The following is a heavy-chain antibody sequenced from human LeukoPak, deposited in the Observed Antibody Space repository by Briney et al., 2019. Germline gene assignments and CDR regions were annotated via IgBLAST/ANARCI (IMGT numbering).Heavy chain of an antibody. V-gene: IGHV3-15*01. CDR3: TTGRITIFGVVIKAHYYYYMDV. J-gene: IGHJ6*03. D-gene: IGHD3-3*01. CDR2: IKSKTDGGTT. CDR1: GFTFSNAW. Sequence: PGGSLRLSCAASGFTFSNAWMSWVRQAPGKGLEWVGRIKSKTDGGTTDYAAPVKGRFTISRDDSKNTVYLQMNSLKTEDTAVYYCTTGRITIFGVVIKAHYYYYMDVWGKGTTVTVSS.